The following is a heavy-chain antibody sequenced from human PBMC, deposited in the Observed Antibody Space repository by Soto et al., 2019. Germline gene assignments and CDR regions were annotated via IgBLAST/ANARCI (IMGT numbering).Heavy chain of an antibody. J-gene: IGHJ6*02. CDR2: LIPVFGSP. CDR3: TRVVGDTFEPGKTRYYAMDV. V-gene: IGHV1-69*01. Sequence: QVQLVQSGAEVKKPGSSVTVSCKTSGGTFSKDAINWVRQAPGQGLEWMGLLIPVFGSPIYAQKFQGRIRITADESTSTAFMDRSSRRSEDTAVYYGTRVVGDTFEPGKTRYYAMDVWGQGTTVSVSS. CDR1: GGTFSKDA. D-gene: IGHD1-26*01.